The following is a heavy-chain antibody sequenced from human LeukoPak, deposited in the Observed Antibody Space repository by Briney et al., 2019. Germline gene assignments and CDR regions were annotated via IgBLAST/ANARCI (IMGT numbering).Heavy chain of an antibody. CDR1: GGSISSYY. V-gene: IGHV4-59*08. Sequence: SETLSLTCTVSGGSISSYYWSWIRRPPGKGLEWIGYIYYSGSTNYNPSLKSRVTISVDTSKNQFSLKLSSVTAADTAVYYCATYYDILTGYYTFDYWGQGTLVIVSS. J-gene: IGHJ4*02. CDR3: ATYYDILTGYYTFDY. D-gene: IGHD3-9*01. CDR2: IYYSGST.